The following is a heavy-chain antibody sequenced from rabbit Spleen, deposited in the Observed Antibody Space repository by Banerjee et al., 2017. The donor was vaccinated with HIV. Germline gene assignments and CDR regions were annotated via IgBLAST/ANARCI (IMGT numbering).Heavy chain of an antibody. V-gene: IGHV1S40*01. CDR3: ARNYVNAFDP. J-gene: IGHJ2*01. CDR2: IDAGSSGRT. CDR1: GVSFSISSY. Sequence: QSLEESGGDLVKPGASLTLTCTASGVSFSISSYLCWVRQAPGKGLEWIACIDAGSSGRTYYASWAKGRFTISKTSSTTVTLQMTSLTAADTATYFCARNYVNAFDPWGQGTLVTVS. D-gene: IGHD1-1*01.